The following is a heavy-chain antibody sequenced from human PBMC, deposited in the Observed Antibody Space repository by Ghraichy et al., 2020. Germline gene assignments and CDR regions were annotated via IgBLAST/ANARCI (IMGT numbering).Heavy chain of an antibody. CDR1: GFTFDDKA. CDR3: ALSNRRYYFYGMDV. CDR2: FSWNSGNI. D-gene: IGHD2-2*01. J-gene: IGHJ6*02. Sequence: GASLRLSCAVSGFTFDDKAIHWVRQAPGKGLEWVTGFSWNSGNIGYADSVKGRFTISGDNAKNSLYLQMNSLRAEDTALYYCALSNRRYYFYGMDVWGQGTTVTVSS. V-gene: IGHV3-9*01.